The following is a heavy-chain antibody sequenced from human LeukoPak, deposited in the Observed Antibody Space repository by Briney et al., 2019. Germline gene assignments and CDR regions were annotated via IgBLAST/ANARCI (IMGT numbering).Heavy chain of an antibody. J-gene: IGHJ6*03. V-gene: IGHV4-34*01. D-gene: IGHD1-7*01. Sequence: PSETLSLTCAVYGGSFSGYYWSWIRQPPGKGLEWIGEINHSGSTNYNPSLKSRVTLSVDTSKNQFSLKLSSVTAADTAVYYCARVERTRRYYYYYYYMDVWGKGATVTVSS. CDR2: INHSGST. CDR1: GGSFSGYY. CDR3: ARVERTRRYYYYYYYMDV.